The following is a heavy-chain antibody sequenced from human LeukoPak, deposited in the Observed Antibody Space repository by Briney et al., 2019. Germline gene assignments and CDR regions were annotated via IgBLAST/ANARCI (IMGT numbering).Heavy chain of an antibody. CDR3: ASMVRGVWFDS. CDR1: GFTFSTCA. V-gene: IGHV3-53*01. D-gene: IGHD3-10*01. J-gene: IGHJ5*01. Sequence: PGGSLRLSCAASGFTFSTCAMTWVRQAPGKGLEWVSVIYSGGSTYYADSVKGRFTISRDNSKNTLYLQMNSLRAEDTAVYYCASMVRGVWFDSWGQGTLVTVSS. CDR2: IYSGGST.